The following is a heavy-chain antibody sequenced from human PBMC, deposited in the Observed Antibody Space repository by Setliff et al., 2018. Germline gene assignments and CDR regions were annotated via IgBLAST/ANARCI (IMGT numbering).Heavy chain of an antibody. V-gene: IGHV3-30*02. D-gene: IGHD5-12*01. J-gene: IGHJ4*02. CDR2: IRFDGSST. CDR1: GSTFSAYD. Sequence: GGSLRLSCAASGSTFSAYDMHWVRQAPGKGLEWVALIRFDGSSTSYADSVKGRFTISRDNAKNTLYLQMNSLRAEDTAVYYCARATGWLQLSWGQGTQVTVSS. CDR3: ARATGWLQLS.